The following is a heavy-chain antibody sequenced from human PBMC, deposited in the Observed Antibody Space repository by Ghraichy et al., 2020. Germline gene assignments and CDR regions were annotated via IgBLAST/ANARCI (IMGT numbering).Heavy chain of an antibody. Sequence: SQTLSLTCAVSGYSISSGYYWTWIRQPPGKGLEWIGSIFHSGSTYYNPSLKSRVTISLDTSKNQFSLKLSSVTAADTAVYYCARDCGRYCGSEYWAQGTLVTVSS. CDR3: ARDCGRYCGSEY. CDR2: IFHSGST. V-gene: IGHV4-38-2*02. D-gene: IGHD2-21*01. J-gene: IGHJ4*02. CDR1: GYSISSGYY.